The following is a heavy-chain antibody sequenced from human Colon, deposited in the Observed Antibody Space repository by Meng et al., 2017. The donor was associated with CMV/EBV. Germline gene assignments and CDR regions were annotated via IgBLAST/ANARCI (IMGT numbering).Heavy chain of an antibody. V-gene: IGHV1-18*01. J-gene: IGHJ5*02. CDR3: ARMKLPWFGFDP. Sequence: SCKDSGYTFTSYGISWVRQAPGQGLEWMGWISAYNGNTNYAQKLQGRVTMTTDTSTSTAYMELRSLRSDDTAVYYCARMKLPWFGFDPWGQGTLVTVSS. CDR2: ISAYNGNT. CDR1: GYTFTSYG. D-gene: IGHD3-10*01.